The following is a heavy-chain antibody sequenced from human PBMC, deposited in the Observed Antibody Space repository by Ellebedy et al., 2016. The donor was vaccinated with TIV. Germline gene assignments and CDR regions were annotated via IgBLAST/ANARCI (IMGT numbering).Heavy chain of an antibody. D-gene: IGHD3-10*01. V-gene: IGHV3-23*01. J-gene: IGHJ3*02. CDR3: TKENKGGPGDAFDI. CDR1: GFTFSSYA. Sequence: GESLKISCAASGFTFSSYAMSWVRQAPGKGLEWVSAISGSGGSTYYADSVKGRFTISRDNSRNTLYLLLNSLRAEDTAVYYCTKENKGGPGDAFDIWGQGTMVTVSS. CDR2: ISGSGGST.